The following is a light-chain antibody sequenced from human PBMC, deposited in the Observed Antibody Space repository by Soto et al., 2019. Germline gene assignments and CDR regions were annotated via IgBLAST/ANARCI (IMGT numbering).Light chain of an antibody. J-gene: IGKJ5*01. CDR2: DAS. CDR1: QSISSY. Sequence: PGERATLSCRASQSISSYLAWYQQKPGQAPRLLIYDASNRAPGIPARFSGSGSGTDFTLTISSLEPEDFGVYYCQQRSNWPPITFGQGTRLEIK. V-gene: IGKV3-11*01. CDR3: QQRSNWPPIT.